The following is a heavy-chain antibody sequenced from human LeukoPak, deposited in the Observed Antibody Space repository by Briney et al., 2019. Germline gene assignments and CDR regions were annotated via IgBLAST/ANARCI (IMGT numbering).Heavy chain of an antibody. CDR1: GITFSNYA. V-gene: IGHV3-23*01. CDR3: AGRPTGYSSGYIY. CDR2: ISGSAHKI. D-gene: IGHD5-18*01. J-gene: IGHJ4*02. Sequence: GGSLRLSCVVSGITFSNYAVSWVRQAPGKGLDWVSVISGSAHKIRYADSVKGRFTISRDNSENIVYLQMNNLRVEDTAVYYCAGRPTGYSSGYIYWGQGTLVTVSS.